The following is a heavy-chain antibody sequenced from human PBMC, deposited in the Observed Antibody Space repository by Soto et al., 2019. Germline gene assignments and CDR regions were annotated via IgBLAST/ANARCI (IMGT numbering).Heavy chain of an antibody. CDR1: GYTFTAYY. CDR2: INPNGGGT. J-gene: IGHJ4*02. Sequence: QVQLVQSGAEVKKPGASVKVSCKASGYTFTAYYMHWVRQAPGQGLEWMGWINPNGGGTNYAQKFQGRVTLTRDTSISTAYMELSRLRSDDTAVYYCARGGSSNFDYWGQGTLVTVSS. V-gene: IGHV1-2*02. D-gene: IGHD6-13*01. CDR3: ARGGSSNFDY.